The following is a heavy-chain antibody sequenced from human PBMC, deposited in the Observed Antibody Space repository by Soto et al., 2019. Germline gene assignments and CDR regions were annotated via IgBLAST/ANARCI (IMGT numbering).Heavy chain of an antibody. D-gene: IGHD2-2*01. J-gene: IGHJ4*02. CDR3: ARAPSGPGVPAAKGFDY. V-gene: IGHV3-48*01. CDR1: GFTFSSYS. CDR2: ISSSSSTI. Sequence: EVQLVESGGGLVQPGGSLRLSCAASGFTFSSYSMNWVRQAPGKGLEWVSYISSSSSTIYYADSVKGRFTISRDNAKNSLYLQMNSLSAEDTAVYYCARAPSGPGVPAAKGFDYWGQGTLVTVSS.